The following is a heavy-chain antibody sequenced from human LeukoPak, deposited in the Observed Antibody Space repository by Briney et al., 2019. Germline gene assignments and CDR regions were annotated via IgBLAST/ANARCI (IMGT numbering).Heavy chain of an antibody. D-gene: IGHD3-10*01. CDR1: GYTFTGYY. Sequence: ASVKVSCKASGYTFTGYYMHWVRQAPGQGLEWVGWINPNSGGTNYAQKFQGRVTMTRDTSISTAYMELSRLRSDDTAVYYCARDAPRITMVRGVPIYWGQGTLVTVSS. V-gene: IGHV1-2*02. CDR3: ARDAPRITMVRGVPIY. J-gene: IGHJ4*02. CDR2: INPNSGGT.